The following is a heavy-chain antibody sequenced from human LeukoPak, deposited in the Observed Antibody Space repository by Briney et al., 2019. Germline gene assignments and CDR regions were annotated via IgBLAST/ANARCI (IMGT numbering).Heavy chain of an antibody. Sequence: SETLSLTCTVSGGSISSYYWSWIRQPPGKGLEWIGYIYYSGGTNYNPSLKSRVTISVDTPKNQFSLKLSSVTAADTAVYYCARLIYGDYDPNFDYWGRGTLVTVSS. D-gene: IGHD4-17*01. J-gene: IGHJ4*02. CDR3: ARLIYGDYDPNFDY. CDR1: GGSISSYY. V-gene: IGHV4-59*08. CDR2: IYYSGGT.